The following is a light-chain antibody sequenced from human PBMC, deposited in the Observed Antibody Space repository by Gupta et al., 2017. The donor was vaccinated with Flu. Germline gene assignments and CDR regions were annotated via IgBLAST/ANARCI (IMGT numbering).Light chain of an antibody. Sequence: QSALTQPASVSGSPGQSITISCTGTSSDIGGYNYVSWYQQYPGKVPKLLIYEVSYRPSGISDRSSGSKSGNTASLTISGLQAEDEADYYCSSYTGSVTVFGGGTKVTVL. CDR2: EVS. CDR1: SSDIGGYNY. V-gene: IGLV2-14*01. CDR3: SSYTGSVTV. J-gene: IGLJ3*02.